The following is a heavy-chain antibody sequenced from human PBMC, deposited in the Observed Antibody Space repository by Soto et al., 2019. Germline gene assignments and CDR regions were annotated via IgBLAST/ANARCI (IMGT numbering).Heavy chain of an antibody. Sequence: QVQLVQSGTEVKMPGASVKVSCKASGYTFTGYYMHWVRQVPGQGLEWMGWINSRTGVTNYAQKFQGWVTMTRDTSISTAYMEVSRLKSDDTAVYYCARDGGEYGDYHYWGQGTLVTVSS. CDR3: ARDGGEYGDYHY. J-gene: IGHJ4*02. V-gene: IGHV1-2*04. CDR1: GYTFTGYY. D-gene: IGHD4-17*01. CDR2: INSRTGVT.